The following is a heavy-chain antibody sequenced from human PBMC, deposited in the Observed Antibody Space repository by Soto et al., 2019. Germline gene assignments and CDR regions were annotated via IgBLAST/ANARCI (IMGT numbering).Heavy chain of an antibody. CDR2: IWYDGSNK. CDR1: GFTFSSYG. J-gene: IGHJ6*02. CDR3: ARDPRRGYYGMDV. Sequence: QVQLVESGGGVVQPGRSLRLSCAASGFTFSSYGMHWVRQAPGKGLEWVAVIWYDGSNKYYADSVKGRFTISRDNSKNTLYLQMNSLRAEDTAVYYCARDPRRGYYGMDVWGQGTTVTVSS. D-gene: IGHD3-16*01. V-gene: IGHV3-33*01.